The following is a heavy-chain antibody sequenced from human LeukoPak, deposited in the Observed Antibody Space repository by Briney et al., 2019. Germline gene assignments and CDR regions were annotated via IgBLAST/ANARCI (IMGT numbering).Heavy chain of an antibody. Sequence: GGSLRLSCAASGFTVSSNYMSWVRQAPGKGLEWVSIIYSGGATFYAESVKDRFTISRDNSKNTLYLQMNNLRADDTAVYYCAKKGQADDYGKPDWGQGTLVTVSS. CDR3: AKKGQADDYGKPD. D-gene: IGHD4-17*01. CDR1: GFTVSSNY. CDR2: IYSGGAT. J-gene: IGHJ4*02. V-gene: IGHV3-66*01.